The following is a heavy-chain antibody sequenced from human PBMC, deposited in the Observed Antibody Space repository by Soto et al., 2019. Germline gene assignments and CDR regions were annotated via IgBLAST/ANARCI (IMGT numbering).Heavy chain of an antibody. D-gene: IGHD3-10*01. V-gene: IGHV1-69*01. J-gene: IGHJ3*01. Sequence: QVQLVQSGTEVKKPGSSVKVSCKASGGTFSSHAISWVRQAPGQGLEWMGGIIPIFGTTNYAQRLQGRVSITADESTSTAYMELSSLRSEDTAVYYCAGSYKYGSGTFDAFDVCGQGTMVTVSS. CDR1: GGTFSSHA. CDR2: IIPIFGTT. CDR3: AGSYKYGSGTFDAFDV.